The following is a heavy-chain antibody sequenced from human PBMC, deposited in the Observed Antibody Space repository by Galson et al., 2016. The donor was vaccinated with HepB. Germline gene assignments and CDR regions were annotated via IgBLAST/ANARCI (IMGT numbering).Heavy chain of an antibody. CDR3: ARVLNSGYDYYFDY. V-gene: IGHV3-11*05. D-gene: IGHD5-12*01. CDR2: ITSSSSYT. CDR1: GFTFSDYY. J-gene: IGHJ4*02. Sequence: SLRLSCAASGFTFSDYYMSWIRQAPGKGLEWLSYITSSSSYTNYADSVKGRFTISRDDAKNSLYLQMNSLRAEDTAVYYCARVLNSGYDYYFDYWGQGTLVTVSS.